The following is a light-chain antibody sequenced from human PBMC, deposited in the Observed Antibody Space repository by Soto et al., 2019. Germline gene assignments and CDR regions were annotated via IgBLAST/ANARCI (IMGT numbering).Light chain of an antibody. CDR2: DVS. CDR3: TSYTTTGTYV. J-gene: IGLJ1*01. Sequence: QSVLTQPASVSGSPGQSITISCTGASSDLGDYNYVSWYQQHPGKAPKLMIYDVSSRPSGVSDRFSGSKSGNTASLTISGLQAEDEADYCCTSYTTTGTYVFATGTKVTDL. CDR1: SSDLGDYNY. V-gene: IGLV2-14*03.